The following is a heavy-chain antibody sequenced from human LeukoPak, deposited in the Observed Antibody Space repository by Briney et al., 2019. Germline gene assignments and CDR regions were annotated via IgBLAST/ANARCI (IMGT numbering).Heavy chain of an antibody. Sequence: GGSLRLSCAASGFTFSSYEMNWVRQAPGKGLEWVSYISSSGSTIYYADSVKGRFTISRDNAKNSLYLQMNSLRAEDTAVYYCARNTAMVHVLDYWGQGTPVTVSS. CDR2: ISSSGSTI. D-gene: IGHD5-18*01. V-gene: IGHV3-48*03. CDR3: ARNTAMVHVLDY. CDR1: GFTFSSYE. J-gene: IGHJ4*02.